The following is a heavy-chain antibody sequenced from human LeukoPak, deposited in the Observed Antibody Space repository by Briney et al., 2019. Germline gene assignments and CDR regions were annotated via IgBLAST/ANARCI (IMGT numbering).Heavy chain of an antibody. V-gene: IGHV3-30-3*01. CDR2: ISYDGSNK. D-gene: IGHD1-26*01. J-gene: IGHJ4*02. CDR1: GFTFSSYA. Sequence: GGSLRLSCAASGFTFSSYAMHWVRQAPGKGLEWVAVISYDGSNKHYADSVKGRFTISRDNSKNTLYLQMNSLRAEDTAVYYCARDTIVGTQYYFDYWGQGTLVTVSS. CDR3: ARDTIVGTQYYFDY.